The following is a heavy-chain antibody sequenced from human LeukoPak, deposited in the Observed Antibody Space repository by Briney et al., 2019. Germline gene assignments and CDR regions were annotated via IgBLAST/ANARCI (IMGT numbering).Heavy chain of an antibody. CDR1: GFTFSSYG. D-gene: IGHD3-10*01. Sequence: GGSLRLSCAASGFTFSSYGMHWVRQAPGKGLEWVAPISYDGSNKYYADSVKGRFTISRDNSKNTLYLQMNSLRAEDTAVYYCARDRSTMVRGVIVHDYWGQGTLVTVSS. J-gene: IGHJ4*02. V-gene: IGHV3-30*03. CDR2: ISYDGSNK. CDR3: ARDRSTMVRGVIVHDY.